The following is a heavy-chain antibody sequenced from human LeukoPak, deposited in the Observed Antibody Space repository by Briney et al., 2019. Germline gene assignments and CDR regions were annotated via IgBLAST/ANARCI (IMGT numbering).Heavy chain of an antibody. CDR1: GFTFSDYS. D-gene: IGHD3-10*01. J-gene: IGHJ4*02. Sequence: GGSLRLSCAASGFTFSDYSMNWVRQAPGKGLEWVSYISSSSSTIYYADSVKGRFTISRDNAKNSLFLLMDSLRAEDTAMYFCARARWFWEGEDYWGQGTLVTVSS. CDR2: ISSSSSTI. V-gene: IGHV3-48*04. CDR3: ARARWFWEGEDY.